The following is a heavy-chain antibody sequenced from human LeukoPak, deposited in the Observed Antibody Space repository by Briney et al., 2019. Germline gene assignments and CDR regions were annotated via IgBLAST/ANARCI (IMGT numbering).Heavy chain of an antibody. Sequence: GGSLRLSCAASGFTFSSYWMSWVRQAPGKGLEWVANIKQDGSKKSYVDSVKGRFTISRDNAKNSLYLQMNSLRAEDTAIYYCTRVGYIDEGIDYWGQGTLVTVSS. V-gene: IGHV3-7*04. CDR1: GFTFSSYW. D-gene: IGHD5-24*01. J-gene: IGHJ4*02. CDR2: IKQDGSKK. CDR3: TRVGYIDEGIDY.